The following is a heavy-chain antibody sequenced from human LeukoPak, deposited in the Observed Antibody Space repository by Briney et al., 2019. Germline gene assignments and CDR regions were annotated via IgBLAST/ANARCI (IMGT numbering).Heavy chain of an antibody. Sequence: PSETLSLTCTVSGGSISSGGYYWSWIRQHPGKGLEWIGHIYYSGSTYYNPSLKSRVTISVDTSKNQFSLKLSSVTAADTAVYYCASRRGGYYYYGMDVWGKGTTVTVSS. D-gene: IGHD3-10*01. CDR3: ASRRGGYYYYGMDV. J-gene: IGHJ6*04. CDR1: GGSISSGGYY. V-gene: IGHV4-31*03. CDR2: IYYSGST.